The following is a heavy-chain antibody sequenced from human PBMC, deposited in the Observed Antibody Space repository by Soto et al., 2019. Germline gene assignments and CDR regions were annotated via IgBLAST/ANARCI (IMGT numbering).Heavy chain of an antibody. CDR1: GFTFSSYD. Sequence: EVQLVESGGGLVQPGGSLRLSCAASGFTFSSYDMQWVRQATGKGLEWVSAIGTAGDTYYPGSVKGRFTISRENAKNSLYLQMNSLRAGDTAVYYCARSPPGGYHYYYGMDVWAKGPRSPSP. V-gene: IGHV3-13*04. CDR3: ARSPPGGYHYYYGMDV. J-gene: IGHJ6*02. D-gene: IGHD3-22*01. CDR2: IGTAGDT.